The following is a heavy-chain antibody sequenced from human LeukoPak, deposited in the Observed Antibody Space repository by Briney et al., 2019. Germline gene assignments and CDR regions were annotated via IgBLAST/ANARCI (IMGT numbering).Heavy chain of an antibody. Sequence: SETLSLTCTVSGGSISSSSYYWGWIRQPPGKGLEWIGSTYYSGSTYYNPSLKSRVTISVDTSKNQFSLKLSSVTAADTAVYYCARLAAQQLADYWGQGTLVTVSS. J-gene: IGHJ4*02. CDR2: TYYSGST. V-gene: IGHV4-39*01. CDR3: ARLAAQQLADY. D-gene: IGHD6-13*01. CDR1: GGSISSSSYY.